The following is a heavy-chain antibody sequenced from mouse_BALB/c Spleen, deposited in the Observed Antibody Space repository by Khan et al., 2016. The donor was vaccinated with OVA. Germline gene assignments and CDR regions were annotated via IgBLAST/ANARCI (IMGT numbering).Heavy chain of an antibody. J-gene: IGHJ3*01. V-gene: IGHV9-1*02. CDR2: INTYTGEP. CDR1: GYTFTNYR. CDR3: AKSREYDYDEFAY. D-gene: IGHD2-4*01. Sequence: QIQLVQSGPELKKPGETVKISCKASGYTFTNYRMNWVKQAPRKGLKWMGWINTYTGEPTYADDFKGRFAFSLETSASTAYLQINNLKNEDMATYFCAKSREYDYDEFAYWGQGTLVTVSA.